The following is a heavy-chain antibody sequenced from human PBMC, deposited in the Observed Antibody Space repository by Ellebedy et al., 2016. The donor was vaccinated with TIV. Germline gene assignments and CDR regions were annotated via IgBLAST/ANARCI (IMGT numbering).Heavy chain of an antibody. D-gene: IGHD2-2*01. CDR2: ISSSSSYI. V-gene: IGHV3-21*01. CDR1: GFTFSSYS. J-gene: IGHJ4*02. Sequence: GGSLRLSXAASGFTFSSYSMNWVRQAPGKGLEWVSSISSSSSYIYYADSVKGRFTISRDNAKNSLYLQMNSLRAEDTAVYYCARDLGKDIVVVPARNWGQGTLVTVSS. CDR3: ARDLGKDIVVVPARN.